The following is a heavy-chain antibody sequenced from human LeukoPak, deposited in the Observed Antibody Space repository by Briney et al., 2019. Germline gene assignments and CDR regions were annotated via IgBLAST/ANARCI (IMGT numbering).Heavy chain of an antibody. D-gene: IGHD3-22*01. Sequence: SETLSLTCAVSGDSISSSHWWSWVRQSPGKGLEWIGEIYHSGSTNYNPSLKSRVSISVDKSKNLFSLKLSSVTAADTAVYYCARGVFGEYYDSSAYYSGPRRIYYFDYWGQGTLVTVSS. CDR3: ARGVFGEYYDSSAYYSGPRRIYYFDY. CDR1: GDSISSSHW. J-gene: IGHJ4*02. V-gene: IGHV4-4*02. CDR2: IYHSGST.